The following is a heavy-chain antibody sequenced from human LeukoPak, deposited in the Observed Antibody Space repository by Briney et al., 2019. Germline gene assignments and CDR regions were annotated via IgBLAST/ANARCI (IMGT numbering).Heavy chain of an antibody. Sequence: GGSLRLSCAASGFTFTRNAMAWVRQAPGKGLEWVSAIDGSGGTTFYADSVKGRFTISRDNSKNTLYLQMNSLRAEDTAVYYCTKHYYDSSGYYSPFDYWGQGTLVTVSS. V-gene: IGHV3-23*01. CDR3: TKHYYDSSGYYSPFDY. D-gene: IGHD3-22*01. CDR1: GFTFTRNA. J-gene: IGHJ4*02. CDR2: IDGSGGTT.